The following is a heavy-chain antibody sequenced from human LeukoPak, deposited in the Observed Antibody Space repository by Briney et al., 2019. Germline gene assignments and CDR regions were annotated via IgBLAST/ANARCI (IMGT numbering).Heavy chain of an antibody. CDR3: AKELLGYSYGSY. V-gene: IGHV3-7*01. D-gene: IGHD5-18*01. J-gene: IGHJ4*02. CDR1: GFTFSSYA. Sequence: GGSLRLSCAASGFTFSSYAMNWARQAPGKGLEWVASINHNGNVNYYVDSVKGRFTISRDNSKNTVDLQMNSLRPEDTAVYYCAKELLGYSYGSYWGQGTLVTVSS. CDR2: INHNGNVN.